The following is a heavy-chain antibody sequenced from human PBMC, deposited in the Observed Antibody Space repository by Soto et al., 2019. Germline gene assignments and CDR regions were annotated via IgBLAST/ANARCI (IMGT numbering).Heavy chain of an antibody. CDR2: IYYSGST. CDR1: GGSISSSSYY. D-gene: IGHD6-13*01. J-gene: IGHJ4*02. V-gene: IGHV4-39*01. CDR3: ARHDIYRSSWTVDY. Sequence: SETLSLTCTVSGGSISSSSYYWGWIRQPPGKGLEWIGSIYYSGSTYYNPSLKSRVTISVDTSKNQFSLKLSSVTAADTAVYYCARHDIYRSSWTVDYWGQGTLVTVSS.